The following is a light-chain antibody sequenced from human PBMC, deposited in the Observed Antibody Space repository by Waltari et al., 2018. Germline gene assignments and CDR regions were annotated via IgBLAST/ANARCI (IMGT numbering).Light chain of an antibody. J-gene: IGLJ3*02. CDR1: SSNLGTGFD. CDR2: GNT. V-gene: IGLV1-40*01. CDR3: QSYDSSLSVSGV. Sequence: QSVLTQPPSVSGAPGQRVTISCTGSSSNLGTGFDVHWYQQLPGTAPKLLIYGNTHRPAGVPDRFSGSRSGTSASLAITGLQPEDEADYYCQSYDSSLSVSGVFGGGTKLTVL.